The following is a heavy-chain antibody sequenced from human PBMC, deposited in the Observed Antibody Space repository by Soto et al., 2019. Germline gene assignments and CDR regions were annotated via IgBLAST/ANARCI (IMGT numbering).Heavy chain of an antibody. V-gene: IGHV1-18*01. J-gene: IGHJ5*02. CDR1: GYTFTSYG. CDR2: ISAYNGNT. Sequence: QVQLVQSGAEVKKPGASVKVSCKASGYTFTSYGISWVRQAPGQGLEWMGWISAYNGNTNYAQKLQGRVTMNTATATSTAYMELRSLRSDATAVYYCAGGGTVTSWFDPCGQRTLVTVSS. CDR3: AGGGTVTSWFDP. D-gene: IGHD4-17*01.